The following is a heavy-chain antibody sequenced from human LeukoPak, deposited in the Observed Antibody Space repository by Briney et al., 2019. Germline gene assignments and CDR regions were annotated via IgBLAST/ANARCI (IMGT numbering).Heavy chain of an antibody. CDR3: AKDMNLDSSGLDY. CDR2: IWYDGSNK. Sequence: PGGSLRLSCAASGFTFRSYAINWVRQAPGKGLEWVAVIWYDGSNKYYADSVKGRFTISRDNSKNTLYLQMNSLRAEDTAVYYCAKDMNLDSSGLDYWGQGTLVTVSS. J-gene: IGHJ4*02. D-gene: IGHD3-22*01. V-gene: IGHV3-33*06. CDR1: GFTFRSYA.